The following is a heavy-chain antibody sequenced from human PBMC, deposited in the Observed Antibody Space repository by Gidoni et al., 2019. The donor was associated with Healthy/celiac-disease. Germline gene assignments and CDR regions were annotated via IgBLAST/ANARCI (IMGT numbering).Heavy chain of an antibody. CDR1: GFTFSSYA. CDR3: AKDRNYYGSGGFDY. D-gene: IGHD3-10*01. J-gene: IGHJ4*02. Sequence: EVQLLESGGGLVQPGGSLRLYCAASGFTFSSYAMRWVRQAPGKGLEWVSAISGSGGSTYYADSGKGRFTISRDNSKNTLYLQMNSLRAEDTAVYYCAKDRNYYGSGGFDYWGQGTLVTVSS. V-gene: IGHV3-23*01. CDR2: ISGSGGST.